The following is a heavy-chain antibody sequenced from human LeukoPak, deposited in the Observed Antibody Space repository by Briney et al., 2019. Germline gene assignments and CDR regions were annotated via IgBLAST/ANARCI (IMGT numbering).Heavy chain of an antibody. D-gene: IGHD4-11*01. Sequence: SETLSLTCSVSGGSVSSGGNYWSWIRQPPGKGLEWIGYVYYTGSTGSNPYLKSRVTISVDTSKNQFSLRLSSVTAADTAVYYCARATTVTMDVWGKGTTVTVSS. CDR3: ARATTVTMDV. V-gene: IGHV4-61*08. CDR1: GGSVSSGGNY. J-gene: IGHJ6*04. CDR2: VYYTGST.